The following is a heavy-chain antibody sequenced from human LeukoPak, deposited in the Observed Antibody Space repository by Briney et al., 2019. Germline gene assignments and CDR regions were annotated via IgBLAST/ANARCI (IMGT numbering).Heavy chain of an antibody. CDR2: TYYRSKWYN. V-gene: IGHV6-1*01. J-gene: IGHJ4*02. CDR1: GDSVSSNSAA. D-gene: IGHD2-8*01. CDR3: ARGSIVLMVYGY. Sequence: SQILSLTCAISGDSVSSNSAAWHWIRQSPSRGLEWLGRTYYRSKWYNDYAVSVKSRITINPDTSKNQFSLQLNPVTAADTAVYYCARGSIVLMVYGYWGQGTLVTVSS.